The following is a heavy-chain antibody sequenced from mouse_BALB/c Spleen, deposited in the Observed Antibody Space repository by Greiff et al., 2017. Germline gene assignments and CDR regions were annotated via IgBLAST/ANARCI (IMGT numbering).Heavy chain of an antibody. V-gene: IGHV1-7*01. Sequence: VQLQQSGAELAKPGASVKMSCKASGYTFTSYWMHWVKQRPRQGLEWIGYINPSTGYTEYNQKFKDKATLTADKSSSTAYMQLSSLTSEDSAVYYCAREGFSYYVFFAYWGQGTLVTVSA. CDR1: GYTFTSYW. D-gene: IGHD1-1*01. CDR2: INPSTGYT. CDR3: AREGFSYYVFFAY. J-gene: IGHJ3*01.